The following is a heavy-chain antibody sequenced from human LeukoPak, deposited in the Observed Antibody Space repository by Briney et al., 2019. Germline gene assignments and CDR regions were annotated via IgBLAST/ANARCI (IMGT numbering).Heavy chain of an antibody. CDR2: ISSSSSYI. CDR1: GFSFSIHG. V-gene: IGHV3-21*01. CDR3: ARGSGNDLGSFDI. J-gene: IGHJ3*02. D-gene: IGHD2-15*01. Sequence: GGSLTLSCAASGFSFSIHGMGWVRRAPGKGLEWVSSISSSSSYIYYADSVKGRFTISRDNAKNSLYLQMDSLRAEDTAVYYCARGSGNDLGSFDIWGQGTMVTVSS.